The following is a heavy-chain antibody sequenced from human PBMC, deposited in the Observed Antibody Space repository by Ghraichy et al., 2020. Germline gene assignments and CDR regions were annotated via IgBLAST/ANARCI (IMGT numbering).Heavy chain of an antibody. CDR3: ARDSSSPGRVLYYGMDV. CDR2: INPSGGST. V-gene: IGHV1-46*01. D-gene: IGHD6-6*01. CDR1: GYTFTSYY. Sequence: ASVKVSCKASGYTFTSYYMHWVRQAPGQGLEWMGIINPSGGSTSYAQKFQGRVTMTRDTSTSTVYMELSSLRSEDTAVYYCARDSSSPGRVLYYGMDVWGQGTTVTVSS. J-gene: IGHJ6*02.